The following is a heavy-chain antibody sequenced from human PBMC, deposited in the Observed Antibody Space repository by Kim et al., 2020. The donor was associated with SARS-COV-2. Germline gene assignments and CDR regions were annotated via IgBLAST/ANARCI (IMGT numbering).Heavy chain of an antibody. D-gene: IGHD5-18*01. CDR3: ATGGRRTDMAVRNHC. J-gene: IGHJ4*02. CDR1: GFNFDDYA. V-gene: IGHV3-9*01. Sequence: GGSLRLSCVASGFNFDDYAMHWVRQAPGKGLEWVSGFNWDSVKIDYADSVKGRFTISRDNAKRSLYLQMNSLRADDTALYYCATGGRRTDMAVRNHCWGQGTLVTVSS. CDR2: FNWDSVKI.